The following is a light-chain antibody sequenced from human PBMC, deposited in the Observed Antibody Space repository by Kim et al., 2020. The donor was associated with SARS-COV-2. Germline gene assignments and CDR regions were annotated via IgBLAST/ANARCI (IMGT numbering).Light chain of an antibody. Sequence: GHALPISCTGTSRDVGGYNYVSWYQLHPGKAPKLMIYAVTERPSGVPDRFSGSKSGNTAFLTISGLQAEDEADYYCSSYADSSSLLFGGGTQLTVL. V-gene: IGLV2-11*01. J-gene: IGLJ3*02. CDR1: SRDVGGYNY. CDR2: AVT. CDR3: SSYADSSSLL.